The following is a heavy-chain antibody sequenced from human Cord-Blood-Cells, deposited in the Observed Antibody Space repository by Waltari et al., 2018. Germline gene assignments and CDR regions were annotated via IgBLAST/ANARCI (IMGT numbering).Heavy chain of an antibody. Sequence: QVQLQESGPGLVTPSETLSLTCTVSGGSISSHYRRWIRQPPGKGLEWIWYIYYSGSTNYNPSLKSRVTISVDTSKNQFSLKLSSVTAADTAVYYCARETRSATVIDVFDIWGQGTMVTVSS. D-gene: IGHD4-17*01. J-gene: IGHJ3*02. CDR1: GGSISSHY. CDR3: ARETRSATVIDVFDI. CDR2: IYYSGST. V-gene: IGHV4-59*11.